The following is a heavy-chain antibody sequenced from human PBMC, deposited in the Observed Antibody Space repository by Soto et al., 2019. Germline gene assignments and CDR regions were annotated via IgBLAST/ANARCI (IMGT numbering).Heavy chain of an antibody. CDR2: INSYNGNT. J-gene: IGHJ4*02. V-gene: IGHV1-18*01. CDR3: ARSAGVVDGDDY. CDR1: GYIFINYG. D-gene: IGHD3-10*01. Sequence: QVQLVQSGAEVKKPGASVKVSCKASGYIFINYGISWVRQAPGQGLEWMGWINSYNGNTNSAQKLQGRVTMTTDTYTNTAYMELRSLTADDTAVDYCARSAGVVDGDDYWGQGTLVTVSS.